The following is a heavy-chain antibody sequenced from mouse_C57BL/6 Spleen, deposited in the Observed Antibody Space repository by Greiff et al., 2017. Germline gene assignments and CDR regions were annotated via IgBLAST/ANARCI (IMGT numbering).Heavy chain of an antibody. CDR1: GYTFTSYW. CDR2: IDHSDSYT. D-gene: IGHD2-5*01. J-gene: IGHJ4*01. Sequence: QVQLKQPGAELVMPGASVKLSCKASGYTFTSYWMHWVKQRPGHGLEWIGEIDHSDSYTNYNQKFKGKSTLTVDKSSSTAYLQRSSLTSEDSAVYYCAREAYYSNYDAMDYWGQGTSVTVSS. CDR3: AREAYYSNYDAMDY. V-gene: IGHV1-69*01.